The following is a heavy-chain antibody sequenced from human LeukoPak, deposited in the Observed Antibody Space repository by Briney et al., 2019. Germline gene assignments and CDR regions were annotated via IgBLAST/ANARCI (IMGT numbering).Heavy chain of an antibody. CDR1: GFTFSSYS. CDR2: ISSSSSTI. CDR3: ARDIELGYCSSTSCYFSFDP. V-gene: IGHV3-48*02. Sequence: PGGSLRLSCAASGFTFSSYSMNWVRQAPGKGLEWVSYISSSSSTIYYADSVKGRFTISRDNAKNSLYLQVNSLRDEDTAVYYCARDIELGYCSSTSCYFSFDPWGQGTLVTVSS. D-gene: IGHD2-2*01. J-gene: IGHJ5*02.